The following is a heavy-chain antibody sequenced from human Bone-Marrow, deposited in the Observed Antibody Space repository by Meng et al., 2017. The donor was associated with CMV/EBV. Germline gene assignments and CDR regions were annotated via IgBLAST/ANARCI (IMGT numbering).Heavy chain of an antibody. V-gene: IGHV4-30-4*08. CDR2: IYYSGST. J-gene: IGHJ3*02. Sequence: YYWSWIRQPPGKGLEWIGYIYYSGSTYYNPSLKSRVTISVDTSMNQFSLKLSSVTAADTAVYYCARDLLEVDIVVVPAADPYAFDIWGQGTMVTVSS. D-gene: IGHD2-2*03. CDR1: YY. CDR3: ARDLLEVDIVVVPAADPYAFDI.